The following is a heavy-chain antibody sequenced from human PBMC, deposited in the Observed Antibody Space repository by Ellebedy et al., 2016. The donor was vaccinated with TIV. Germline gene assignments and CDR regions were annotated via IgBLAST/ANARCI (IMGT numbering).Heavy chain of an antibody. CDR2: IYSGGST. D-gene: IGHD7-27*01. J-gene: IGHJ4*02. CDR3: ARGSTGDRIGY. Sequence: GESLKISCAASGFTVSSNYMSWVRQAPGKGLEWVSVIYSGGSTYYADSVKGRFTISRDNSKNTLYLQMNSLRAEDTAVYYCARGSTGDRIGYWGQGTLVTVSS. CDR1: GFTVSSNY. V-gene: IGHV3-66*01.